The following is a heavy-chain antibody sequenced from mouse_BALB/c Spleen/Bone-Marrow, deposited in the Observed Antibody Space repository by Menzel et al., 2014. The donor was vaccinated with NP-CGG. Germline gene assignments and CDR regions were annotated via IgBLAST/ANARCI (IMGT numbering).Heavy chain of an antibody. CDR1: GYSFTSYW. J-gene: IGHJ2*01. CDR3: ARRERTGMNY. V-gene: IGHV1-61*01. Sequence: VQLQQSGAELVRPGASVKLSCKASGYSFTSYWMNWVKQRPGQGLEWIGMIYPSDSETRLNQKFKDKATLTVDKSSSTAYMQRSSPASEDSAVYYCARRERTGMNYWGQGTTLTVSS. CDR2: IYPSDSET. D-gene: IGHD4-1*01.